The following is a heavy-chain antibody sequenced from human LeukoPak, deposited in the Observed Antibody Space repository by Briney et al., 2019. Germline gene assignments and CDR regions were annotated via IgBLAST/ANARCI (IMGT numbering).Heavy chain of an antibody. CDR2: IYYSGST. Sequence: PSQTLSLTCTVSGGSISSGGYYWSWLRQHPGKGLERIGYIYYSGSTYYNPSLKSRVTISVDTSKNQFSLKLSSVTAADTAVYYCARDVYYYGSGSYAFSYYYGMDVWGQGTTVTVSS. D-gene: IGHD3-10*01. J-gene: IGHJ6*02. CDR1: GGSISSGGYY. V-gene: IGHV4-31*03. CDR3: ARDVYYYGSGSYAFSYYYGMDV.